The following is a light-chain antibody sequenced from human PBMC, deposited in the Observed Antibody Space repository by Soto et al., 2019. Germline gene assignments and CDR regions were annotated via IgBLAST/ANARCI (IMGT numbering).Light chain of an antibody. CDR3: QQYNTYPWT. Sequence: DIPMTQSPSTLSASVGDRVTITCRASQSINTWLAWYRQKPGKAPNLLIYKASSLESGVPSMFSGSGSGTEFTLTISSLQPDDFATYYCQQYNTYPWTFGQGTKVEIK. CDR1: QSINTW. J-gene: IGKJ1*01. CDR2: KAS. V-gene: IGKV1-5*03.